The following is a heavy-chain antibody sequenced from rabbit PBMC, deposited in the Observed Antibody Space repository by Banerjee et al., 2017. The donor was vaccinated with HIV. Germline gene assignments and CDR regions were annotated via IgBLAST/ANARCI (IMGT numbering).Heavy chain of an antibody. D-gene: IGHD4-1*01. J-gene: IGHJ4*01. Sequence: SGGDLVKPEGSLTLTCTASGFSFSNGFVMCWVRQAPGKGLEWIACIGAASTYYATWAKGRFTISKASSTTVTLQMTSLTAADTATYFCARDLAGVIGWNFNLWGPGTLVTVS. CDR1: GFSFSNGFV. V-gene: IGHV1S45*01. CDR3: ARDLAGVIGWNFNL. CDR2: IGAAST.